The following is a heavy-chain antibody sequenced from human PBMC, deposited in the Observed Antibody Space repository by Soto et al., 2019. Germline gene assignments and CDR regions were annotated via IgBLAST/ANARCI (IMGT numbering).Heavy chain of an antibody. D-gene: IGHD5-18*01. CDR2: IIPMFGTA. CDR3: ARGIQLWLRRINNGYSG. Sequence: QVQLVQSGAEVKKPESSVKVSCKAPGGPFSTYAISWVRQAPGQGLEWMGGIIPMFGTANYAQRFQDRVTITADESTNTVYMELSSLRSEDTSVYFCARGIQLWLRRINNGYSGWGQGTLVTVSS. J-gene: IGHJ4*02. V-gene: IGHV1-69*12. CDR1: GGPFSTYA.